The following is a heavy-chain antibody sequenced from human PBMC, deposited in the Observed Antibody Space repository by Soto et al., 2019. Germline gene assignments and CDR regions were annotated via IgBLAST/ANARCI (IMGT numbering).Heavy chain of an antibody. Sequence: SVKVSCKASGGTFSSYTISWVRQAPGQGLEWMGRIIPILGIANYAQKFQERVTITTDKSTSTAYMELSSLRSEDTAVYYCAADNRYYYDSSGYYYVFDYWGQGTLVTVSS. V-gene: IGHV1-69*02. D-gene: IGHD3-22*01. CDR1: GGTFSSYT. J-gene: IGHJ4*02. CDR2: IIPILGIA. CDR3: AADNRYYYDSSGYYYVFDY.